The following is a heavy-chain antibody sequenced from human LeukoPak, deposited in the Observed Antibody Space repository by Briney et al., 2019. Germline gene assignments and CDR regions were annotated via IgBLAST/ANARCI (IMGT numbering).Heavy chain of an antibody. D-gene: IGHD6-6*01. Sequence: GGSLRLSCAASGFTFRTYWMGWVRPAPGKGLEWVASINQGGSETYYVESVKGRFTISRDNAMNSFFLQMNSLRAEDTAVYYCARLIGDRTIYDYWGQGTLVTVSS. CDR1: GFTFRTYW. V-gene: IGHV3-7*01. CDR2: INQGGSET. J-gene: IGHJ4*02. CDR3: ARLIGDRTIYDY.